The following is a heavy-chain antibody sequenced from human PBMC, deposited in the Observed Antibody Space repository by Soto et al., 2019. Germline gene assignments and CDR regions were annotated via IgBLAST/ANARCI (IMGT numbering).Heavy chain of an antibody. V-gene: IGHV4-39*01. J-gene: IGHJ4*02. CDR2: ISNSGST. CDR1: GGSISTSNYY. D-gene: IGHD3-10*01. Sequence: QLQLQESGPGLVKPSETRSLTCTVSGGSISTSNYYWGWIRQPPGKGLGWIGTISNSGSTYYNPSIKSRVTMSGDTSKNHFSLKLRSVTATDTAVYYCARLGAYWGQGTLVTVSS. CDR3: ARLGAY.